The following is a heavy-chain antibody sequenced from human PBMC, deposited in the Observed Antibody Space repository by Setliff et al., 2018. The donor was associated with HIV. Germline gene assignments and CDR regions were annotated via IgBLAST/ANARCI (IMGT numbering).Heavy chain of an antibody. CDR2: ISAYNGNT. CDR1: GYTFTSYG. V-gene: IGHV1-18*01. D-gene: IGHD6-19*01. J-gene: IGHJ6*03. Sequence: ASVKVSCKASGYTFTSYGISWVRQAPGQGLEWMGWISAYNGNTNYAQKLQGRVTMTTDTSKSTAYMELRSLRSGDTAVYYRCECGGCSGWSYYYYYYMDVWGKGTTVTVSS. CDR3: CECGGCSGWSYYYYYYMDV.